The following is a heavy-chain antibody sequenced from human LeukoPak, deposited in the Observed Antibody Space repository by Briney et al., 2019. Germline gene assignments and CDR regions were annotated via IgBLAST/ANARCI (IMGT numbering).Heavy chain of an antibody. CDR2: ISTDGSGT. CDR3: ARGRSYGLDY. Sequence: GGSLRLSCAASGFTFSSYAMSWVRQATGKGLVWVSLISTDGSGTIYADSVKGRFTISRDNAKNTLSLQMDSLRAEDTAVYYCARGRSYGLDYWGRGTLVTVSS. J-gene: IGHJ4*02. V-gene: IGHV3-74*01. CDR1: GFTFSSYA. D-gene: IGHD5-18*01.